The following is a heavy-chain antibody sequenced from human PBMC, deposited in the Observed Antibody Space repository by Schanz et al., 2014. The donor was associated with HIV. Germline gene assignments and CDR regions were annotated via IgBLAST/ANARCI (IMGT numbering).Heavy chain of an antibody. V-gene: IGHV3-7*01. CDR2: IKQDATEK. Sequence: EVQLVESGGGLVQPGGSLRLSCGASGFILTNYWMAWVRQAPGKGLEWVANIKQDATEKNYVDSVKGRFTISRDNAKNALYLQMNSLRVEDTAVYYCARWRSDSNFSPPLFDFWGQGTLVTVSS. CDR1: GFILTNYW. CDR3: ARWRSDSNFSPPLFDF. J-gene: IGHJ4*02. D-gene: IGHD2-21*01.